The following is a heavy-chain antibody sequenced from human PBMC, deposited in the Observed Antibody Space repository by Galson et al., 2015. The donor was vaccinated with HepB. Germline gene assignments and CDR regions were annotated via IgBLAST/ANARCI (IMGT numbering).Heavy chain of an antibody. Sequence: SLRLSCAASGFTVSSNYMSWVRQAPGKGLEWVSVIYSGGSTYYADSVKGRFTISRDNSKNTLYLQMNSLRAEDTAVYYCARVGRGSYEYFDYWGQGTLVTVSS. CDR2: IYSGGST. V-gene: IGHV3-53*01. D-gene: IGHD1-26*01. J-gene: IGHJ4*02. CDR3: ARVGRGSYEYFDY. CDR1: GFTVSSNY.